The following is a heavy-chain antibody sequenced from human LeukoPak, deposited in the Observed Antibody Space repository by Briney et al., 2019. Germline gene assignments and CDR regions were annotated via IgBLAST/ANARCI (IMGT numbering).Heavy chain of an antibody. V-gene: IGHV4-39*07. CDR2: IYYSGST. CDR1: GGSISSSSYY. D-gene: IGHD6-19*01. J-gene: IGHJ4*02. CDR3: ARDDKLIAVAFDY. Sequence: PSETLSLTCTVSGGSISSSSYYWGWIRQPPGKGLEWIGSIYYSGSTYYNPSLKSRVTISVDTSKNQFSLKLSSVTAADTAVYYCARDDKLIAVAFDYWGQGTLVTVSS.